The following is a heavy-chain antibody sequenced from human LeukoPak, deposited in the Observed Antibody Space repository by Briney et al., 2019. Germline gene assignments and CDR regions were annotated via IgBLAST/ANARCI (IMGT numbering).Heavy chain of an antibody. CDR2: ISGSGGST. Sequence: GGSLRLSCAASGFTFSSYAMSWVRQAPGKGLEWVSAISGSGGSTSYADSVKGRFTISRDNSKNTLYLQMNSLRAEDTAVYYCAKDPEQWLEKYAFDIWGQGTMVTVSS. CDR3: AKDPEQWLEKYAFDI. D-gene: IGHD6-19*01. CDR1: GFTFSSYA. V-gene: IGHV3-23*01. J-gene: IGHJ3*02.